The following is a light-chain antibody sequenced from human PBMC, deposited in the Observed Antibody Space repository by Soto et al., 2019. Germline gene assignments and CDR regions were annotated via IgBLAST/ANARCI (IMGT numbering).Light chain of an antibody. CDR1: QSVSNNY. CDR3: QQYGGTPWT. CDR2: AAS. J-gene: IGKJ1*01. Sequence: EIVLTQSPDTLSLSPVERATLSFRSSQSVSNNYLAWYQQKAGQAPRPLIYAASSRAPGVPDRFRGSGSGTDFSLTISRLEPEDFAVYYCQQYGGTPWTVGQGTKV. V-gene: IGKV3-20*01.